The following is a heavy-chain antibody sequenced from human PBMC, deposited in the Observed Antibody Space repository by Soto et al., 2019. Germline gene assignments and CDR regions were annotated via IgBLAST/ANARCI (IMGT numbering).Heavy chain of an antibody. Sequence: QVQLQQWGAGLLKPSETLSLTCAVYGGSFSGYYWSWIRQPPGKGLEWIGEINHSGRTNYNPSLKSRVTISVDTSKHQFSLKLSSVTAADTAVYYCARAYGSGSYYPNFDYWGQGTLVTVSS. CDR2: INHSGRT. CDR3: ARAYGSGSYYPNFDY. D-gene: IGHD3-10*01. J-gene: IGHJ4*02. V-gene: IGHV4-34*01. CDR1: GGSFSGYY.